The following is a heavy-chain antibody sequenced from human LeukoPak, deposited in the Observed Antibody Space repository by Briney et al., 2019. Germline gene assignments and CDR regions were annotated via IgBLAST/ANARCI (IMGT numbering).Heavy chain of an antibody. CDR2: IYYSGST. Sequence: PSEALSLTCTVSGGSISSYYWSWIRQPPGKGLEWIGYIYYSGSTNYNPSLKSRVTISVDTSKNQFSLKLSSVTAADTAVYYCARAGFQWLDFDYWGQGTLVTVSS. CDR1: GGSISSYY. V-gene: IGHV4-59*01. D-gene: IGHD6-19*01. CDR3: ARAGFQWLDFDY. J-gene: IGHJ4*02.